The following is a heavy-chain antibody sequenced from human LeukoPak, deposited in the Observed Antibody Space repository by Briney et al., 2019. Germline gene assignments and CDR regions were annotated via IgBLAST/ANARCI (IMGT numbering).Heavy chain of an antibody. CDR2: ISYDGSNK. V-gene: IGHV3-30*18. J-gene: IGHJ4*02. Sequence: PGGSLRLSCAASGFTFSSYGMHWVRQAPGKGLEWVAVISYDGSNKYYADSVKGRFTISRDNSKNTLYLQMNSLRAEDTAVYYCAKDLGYYDSSGYYWGQGTLVTVSS. D-gene: IGHD3-22*01. CDR3: AKDLGYYDSSGYY. CDR1: GFTFSSYG.